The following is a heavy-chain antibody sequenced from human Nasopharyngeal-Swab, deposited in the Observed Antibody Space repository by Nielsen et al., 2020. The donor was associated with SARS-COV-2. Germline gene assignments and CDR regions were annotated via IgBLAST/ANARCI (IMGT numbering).Heavy chain of an antibody. CDR3: ASGQCINGVCNPTDGLDV. V-gene: IGHV1-45*02. CDR2: ITPFNVNA. J-gene: IGHJ6*02. Sequence: SVKVSCKASGFSITYRFLHWMRQAPGQALEWLGWITPFNVNAKYAQKFQGRVSITRDGSRTTASLELSSLRPDDTAMYFCASGQCINGVCNPTDGLDVWGQGTSVTVS. D-gene: IGHD2-8*01. CDR1: GFSITYRF.